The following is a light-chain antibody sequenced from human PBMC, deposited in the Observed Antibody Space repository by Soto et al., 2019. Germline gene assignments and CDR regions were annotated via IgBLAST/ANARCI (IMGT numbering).Light chain of an antibody. CDR1: SSDVGGYNY. CDR2: EVS. J-gene: IGLJ1*01. Sequence: QSVLTQPASVSGSPGQSITISCTGTSSDVGGYNYVSWYQQHPGKAPKLMIYEVSNRPSGVSNRFSGSKSGNTASLTISGLQAEDEADYYCSSYTGSRDVFGTGTKVTVL. CDR3: SSYTGSRDV. V-gene: IGLV2-14*01.